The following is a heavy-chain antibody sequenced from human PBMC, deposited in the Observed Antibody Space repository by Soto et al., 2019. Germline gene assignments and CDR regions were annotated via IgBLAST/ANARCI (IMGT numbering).Heavy chain of an antibody. J-gene: IGHJ5*02. CDR1: GGSISSYY. CDR2: IYYSGST. Sequence: QVQLQESGPGLVKPSETLSLTCTVSGGSISSYYWSWIRQPPGKGLEWIGYIYYSGSTNYNPSLKSRVTISVDTSKNQFSLKLSSVTAADTAVYYCARGPYCSSTSCYAWWFDPWGQGTLVTVSP. D-gene: IGHD2-2*01. CDR3: ARGPYCSSTSCYAWWFDP. V-gene: IGHV4-59*01.